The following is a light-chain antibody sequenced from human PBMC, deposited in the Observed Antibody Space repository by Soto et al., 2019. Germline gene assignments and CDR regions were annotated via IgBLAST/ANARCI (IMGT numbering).Light chain of an antibody. J-gene: IGKJ3*01. V-gene: IGKV3-11*01. CDR1: ESVSSY. CDR2: DAS. CDR3: HQRSNWPLFT. Sequence: EILLTQSPATLSLSPGERATLSCRASESVSSYLAWYQQKPGQAPRLLIYDASNRATGIPARFSGSGSGTDFTLTISSLEPEDFAVYYCHQRSNWPLFTFGPGTKVDIK.